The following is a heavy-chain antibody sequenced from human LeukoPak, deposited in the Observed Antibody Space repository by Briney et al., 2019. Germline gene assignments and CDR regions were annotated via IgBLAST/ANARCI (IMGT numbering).Heavy chain of an antibody. J-gene: IGHJ4*02. CDR3: AGITMVRVDY. D-gene: IGHD3-10*01. CDR1: GGSISSSSYY. V-gene: IGHV4-39*01. Sequence: SETLSLTCTVSGGSISSSSYYWGWIRQPPGKGLEWIGSIYYSGSTYYNPSLKSRVTISVDTSKNQFFLKLSSVTAADTAVYYCAGITMVRVDYWGQGTLVTVSS. CDR2: IYYSGST.